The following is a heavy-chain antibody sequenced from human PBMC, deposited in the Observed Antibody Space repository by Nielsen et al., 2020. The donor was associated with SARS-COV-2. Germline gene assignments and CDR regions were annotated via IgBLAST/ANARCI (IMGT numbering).Heavy chain of an antibody. V-gene: IGHV1-2*06. D-gene: IGHD5-12*01. CDR1: GYTFTDSY. CDR2: INAKSGGT. Sequence: ASVKVSCKASGYTFTDSYMHWVRQAPGQGLEWMGRINAKSGGTNYAQKFQGRVTITRDTSINTAYMELRSLRSDDTAVYYCARDNGYSGYDYYYYGMDVWGQGTTVTVSS. CDR3: ARDNGYSGYDYYYYGMDV. J-gene: IGHJ6*02.